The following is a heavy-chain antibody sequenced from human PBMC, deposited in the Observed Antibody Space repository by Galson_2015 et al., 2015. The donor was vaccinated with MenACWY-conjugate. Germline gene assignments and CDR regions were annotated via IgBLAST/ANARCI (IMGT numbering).Heavy chain of an antibody. CDR1: GCIFSPYW. J-gene: IGHJ3*01. V-gene: IGHV5-51*01. Sequence: QSRAEVTKPGESLPISCTGSGCIFSPYWIDWGRQMPGKGLEWMGMIYPGDAYIRNNPTFEGQVTMLVGKSISTAYRRWSSLQASATAMYYCTRRLIANFRDAFDFWGQGTMVTVSS. D-gene: IGHD2-21*01. CDR3: TRRLIANFRDAFDF. CDR2: IYPGDAYI.